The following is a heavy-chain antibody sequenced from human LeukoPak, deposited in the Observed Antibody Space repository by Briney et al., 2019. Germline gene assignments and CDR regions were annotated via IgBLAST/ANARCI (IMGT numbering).Heavy chain of an antibody. J-gene: IGHJ6*04. CDR3: ASGYCRGGSCYSYYYGMDV. D-gene: IGHD2-15*01. V-gene: IGHV4-59*01. CDR1: GGSISSYY. CDR2: IYYSGST. Sequence: SETLSLSCTVSGGSISSYYWSWIRQPPGKGLEWIGDIYYSGSTNYNPSLKSRVTISVDTSKNQFSLKLSSVTAADTAVYYCASGYCRGGSCYSYYYGMDVWGKGTTVTVSS.